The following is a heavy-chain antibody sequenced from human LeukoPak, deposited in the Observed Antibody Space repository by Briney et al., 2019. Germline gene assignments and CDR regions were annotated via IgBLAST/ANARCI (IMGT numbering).Heavy chain of an antibody. D-gene: IGHD3-10*01. CDR1: GYMFTSSG. J-gene: IGHJ3*02. Sequence: GASVKVSCKASGYMFTSSGITWVRRAPGQRLGGMGWFGVYNGNTNYAQKLQGRVTMTTDTSTSTAYMKLRSLRSDDTALYYCARVVLLWFGEFSGGAFDIWGQGTMVTVSS. CDR2: FGVYNGNT. V-gene: IGHV1-18*01. CDR3: ARVVLLWFGEFSGGAFDI.